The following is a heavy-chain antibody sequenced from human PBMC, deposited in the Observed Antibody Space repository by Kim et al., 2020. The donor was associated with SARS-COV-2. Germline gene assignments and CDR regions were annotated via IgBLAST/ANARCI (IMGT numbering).Heavy chain of an antibody. CDR1: GYTFTSYD. CDR3: ARVGRTVADCSGLLDY. D-gene: IGHD3-22*01. J-gene: IGHJ4*02. Sequence: ASVKVSCKASGYTFTSYDMNWVRQAPGQGLEWMGLINPSGGSTSYAQKFQGRVTMTTDTSTSTVYMELSSLRSEDTAVYYCARVGRTVADCSGLLDYWGQGTLVTVSS. CDR2: INPSGGST. V-gene: IGHV1-46*01.